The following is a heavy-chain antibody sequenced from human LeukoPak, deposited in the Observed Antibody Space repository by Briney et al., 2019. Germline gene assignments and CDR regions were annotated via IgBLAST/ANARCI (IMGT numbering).Heavy chain of an antibody. CDR3: AREVTGTSSWYFDL. D-gene: IGHD1-7*01. Sequence: PGGSLRLSCAASGFTFSSYWMSWVRQAPGKGLEWVANIKKDGSNKYYVESLRGRFTISRDNANSSLYLQMDSLRAEDTAVYYCAREVTGTSSWYFDLWGRGTLVTVSS. V-gene: IGHV3-7*01. CDR1: GFTFSSYW. CDR2: IKKDGSNK. J-gene: IGHJ2*01.